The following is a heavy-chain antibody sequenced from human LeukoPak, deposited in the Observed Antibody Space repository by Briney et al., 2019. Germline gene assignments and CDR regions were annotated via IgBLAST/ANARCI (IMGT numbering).Heavy chain of an antibody. CDR2: IIPIFGTA. D-gene: IGHD4-11*01. CDR1: GGTLSRYA. V-gene: IGHV1-69*06. Sequence: ASVKVSCKTSGGTLSRYAISWVRQAPGQGLEWMGGIIPIFGTANYAQKFQGRVTTTADKSTSTAYMGLSSLRSEDTAVYYCASSSRSDYSFRFDPWGQGTLVTVSS. CDR3: ASSSRSDYSFRFDP. J-gene: IGHJ5*02.